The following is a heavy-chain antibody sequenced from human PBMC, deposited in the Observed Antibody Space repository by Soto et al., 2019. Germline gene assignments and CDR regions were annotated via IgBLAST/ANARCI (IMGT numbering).Heavy chain of an antibody. J-gene: IGHJ5*02. Sequence: GGSLRLSCSASGFTFSDFYMSWIRQAPGKGLEWVSYISSTGTSTRYADSVKGRFTISRDNVKNSLYLQINGLRVEDTAVYYCVRDSSDIVVVPAAIEGVRAPWGQGTLVTVSS. CDR2: ISSTGTST. CDR3: VRDSSDIVVVPAAIEGVRAP. D-gene: IGHD2-2*02. V-gene: IGHV3-11*06. CDR1: GFTFSDFY.